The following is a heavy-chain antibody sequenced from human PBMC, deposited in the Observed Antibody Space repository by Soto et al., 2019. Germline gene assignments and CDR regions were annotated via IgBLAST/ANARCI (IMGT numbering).Heavy chain of an antibody. CDR1: GYSFTSYW. CDR2: IYPGDSDT. CDR3: AGGAYSGYGYTAFDY. Sequence: PGESLKISCKGSGYSFTSYWIGWVRQMPGKGLECMGIIYPGDSDTRYSPSFQGQVTISADKSISTAYLQWSSLKASDTAMYYCAGGAYSGYGYTAFDYWGQGTLVTVSS. J-gene: IGHJ4*02. V-gene: IGHV5-51*01. D-gene: IGHD5-18*01.